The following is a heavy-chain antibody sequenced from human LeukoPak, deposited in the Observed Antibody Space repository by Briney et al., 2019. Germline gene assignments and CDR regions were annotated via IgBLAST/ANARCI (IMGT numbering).Heavy chain of an antibody. V-gene: IGHV3-11*04. D-gene: IGHD1-26*01. CDR3: AREYSGSPHGY. J-gene: IGHJ4*02. CDR2: ISSSGSTI. Sequence: GFTFSXXXMSWIRQAPGKGLXWVSYISSSGSTIYYADYVKGRLTISRDKDKNSMYLQMNSLRAEDTAVYYCAREYSGSPHGYWGQGTLVTVSS. CDR1: GFTFSXXX.